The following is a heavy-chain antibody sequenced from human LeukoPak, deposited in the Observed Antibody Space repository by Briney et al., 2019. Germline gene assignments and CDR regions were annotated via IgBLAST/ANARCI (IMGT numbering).Heavy chain of an antibody. D-gene: IGHD6-19*01. CDR1: GYSFTSYW. V-gene: IGHV5-51*01. CDR2: IYPGDSDT. CDR3: ARDGSLIQYSSGWYSFDY. Sequence: GESLKISCKGSGYSFTSYWIGWVRQMPGNGLEWMGIIYPGDSDTRYSPSFQGQVTISADKSISTAYLQWSSLKASDTAMYYCARDGSLIQYSSGWYSFDYWGQGTLVTVSS. J-gene: IGHJ4*02.